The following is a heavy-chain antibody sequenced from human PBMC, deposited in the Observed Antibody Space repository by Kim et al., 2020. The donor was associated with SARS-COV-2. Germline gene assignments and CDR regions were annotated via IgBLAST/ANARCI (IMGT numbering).Heavy chain of an antibody. V-gene: IGHV1-69*01. CDR3: AREGSVTTTFYYFDY. Sequence: QKFQGRVTITADESTSTAYMELSSLRSEDTAVYYCAREGSVTTTFYYFDYWGQGTLVTVSS. J-gene: IGHJ4*02. D-gene: IGHD4-4*01.